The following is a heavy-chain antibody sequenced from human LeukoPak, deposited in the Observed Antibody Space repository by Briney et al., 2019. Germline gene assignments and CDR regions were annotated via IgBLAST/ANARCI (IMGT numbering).Heavy chain of an antibody. J-gene: IGHJ3*02. CDR2: IRYDGSNK. CDR3: AKDDDGAVGGGDSSFDI. V-gene: IGHV3-30*02. Sequence: GGSLRLSCAASGFTFSSYGMHWVRQAPGKGLEWVAFIRYDGSNKYYADSVKGRFTISRDNSKNTLYLQMNSLRAQDTALCYCAKDDDGAVGGGDSSFDIWGQRKMVSVSS. D-gene: IGHD2-21*01. CDR1: GFTFSSYG.